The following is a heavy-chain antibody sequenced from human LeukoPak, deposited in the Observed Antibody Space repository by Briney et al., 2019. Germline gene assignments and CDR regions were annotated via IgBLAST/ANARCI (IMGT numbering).Heavy chain of an antibody. CDR3: AKDKGGGSGYYYYGMDV. Sequence: GGSLRLSCAASGFTFDDYAMHWVRQAPGKGLEWVSGISWNSGSIGYADSVKGRFTISRDNAKNSLHLQMNSLRAEDTALYYCAKDKGGGSGYYYYGMDVWGQGTTVTVSS. CDR1: GFTFDDYA. CDR2: ISWNSGSI. J-gene: IGHJ6*02. V-gene: IGHV3-9*01. D-gene: IGHD3-3*01.